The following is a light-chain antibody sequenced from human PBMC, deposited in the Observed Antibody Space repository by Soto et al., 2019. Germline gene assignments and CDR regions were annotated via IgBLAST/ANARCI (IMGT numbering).Light chain of an antibody. V-gene: IGLV2-8*01. Sequence: QSALTQPPSASGSPGQSVTISCTGTSSDVGGYNYVSWYQQHPGKAPKLMIYEVSKRPSGAPDRFSGSKSGNTASLTVSGLQAEDEADYYCISYAGSNNLVFGGGTKLTVL. CDR2: EVS. CDR3: ISYAGSNNLV. CDR1: SSDVGGYNY. J-gene: IGLJ2*01.